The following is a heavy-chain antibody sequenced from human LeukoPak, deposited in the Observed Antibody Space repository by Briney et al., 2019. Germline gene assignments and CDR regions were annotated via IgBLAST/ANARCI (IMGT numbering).Heavy chain of an antibody. D-gene: IGHD3-10*01. CDR3: AREKRYYGSGSYFSY. CDR2: IYPGDSDT. Sequence: GESLKISCKGSGYSFTSYWIGWVRQMPGKGLEWRGIIYPGDSDTRYSPSFQGQVTISADKSISTAYLQWSSLKASDTAMYYCAREKRYYGSGSYFSYWGQGTLVTVSS. CDR1: GYSFTSYW. J-gene: IGHJ4*02. V-gene: IGHV5-51*01.